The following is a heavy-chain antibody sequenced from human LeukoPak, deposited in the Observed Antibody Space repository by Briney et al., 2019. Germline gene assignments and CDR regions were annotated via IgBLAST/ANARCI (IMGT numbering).Heavy chain of an antibody. J-gene: IGHJ4*02. D-gene: IGHD6-19*01. CDR3: AIGYSSHPTAFDY. V-gene: IGHV5-51*01. Sequence: EASVKVSCKASGYTFTSYWIGWVRQMPGKGLEWMGIIYPGDSDTRYSPSFQGQVTISADKSISTAYLQWSSLKASDTAMYYCAIGYSSHPTAFDYWGQGTLVTVSS. CDR2: IYPGDSDT. CDR1: GYTFTSYW.